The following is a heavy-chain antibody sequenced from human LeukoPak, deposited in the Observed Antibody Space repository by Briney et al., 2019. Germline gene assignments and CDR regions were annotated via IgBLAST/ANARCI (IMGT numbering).Heavy chain of an antibody. CDR3: ARASSSWYYFDY. Sequence: PGGSLRLSCAASGFTFSSYWMHWVRQVPGKGLMWVSRIKTDGSSTSYADSVKGRSTISRDNAKNSLYLQMNSLRAEDTAVYYCARASSSWYYFDYWGQGTLVTVSS. CDR1: GFTFSSYW. J-gene: IGHJ4*02. CDR2: IKTDGSST. D-gene: IGHD6-13*01. V-gene: IGHV3-74*01.